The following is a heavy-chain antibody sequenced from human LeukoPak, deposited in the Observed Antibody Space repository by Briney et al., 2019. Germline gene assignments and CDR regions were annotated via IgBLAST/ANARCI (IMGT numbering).Heavy chain of an antibody. CDR1: GYTFTSYY. J-gene: IGHJ4*02. CDR2: INPRGGGT. V-gene: IGHV1-46*01. CDR3: ARDFISILRDTLDY. Sequence: GASVKFSCKASGYTFTSYYMHWVRQAPGQGLEWMGIINPRGGGTSYAQRFQGRLTMTRDTSTSTVYMELSSLRSEDTAVYYCARDFISILRDTLDYWGQGTLVTVSS. D-gene: IGHD3-16*02.